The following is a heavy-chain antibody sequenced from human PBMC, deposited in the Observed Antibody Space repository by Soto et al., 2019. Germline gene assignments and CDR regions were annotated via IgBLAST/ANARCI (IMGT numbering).Heavy chain of an antibody. CDR3: ARHDFGGFGL. D-gene: IGHD4-17*01. J-gene: IGHJ4*02. CDR1: GGSISSSSYY. V-gene: IGHV4-39*01. CDR2: IYYSGST. Sequence: QLQLQESGPGLVKPSETLSLTCTVSGGSISSSSYYWGWIRQPPGKGLEWIGSIYYSGSTYYNPSLTGRVTIAVVTATNPPCLEPSSVTAALTAVYYCARHDFGGFGLWGQGTLVTVSS.